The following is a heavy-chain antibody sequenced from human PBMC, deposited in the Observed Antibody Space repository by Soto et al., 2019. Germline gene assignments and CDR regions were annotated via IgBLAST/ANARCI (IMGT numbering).Heavy chain of an antibody. D-gene: IGHD6-13*01. CDR2: ISSSSAYT. CDR3: ARGSSSSWSFDY. Sequence: GGSLRLSCAGSGFTFSDYYMNWIRQAPGKGLEWVSYISSSSAYTNYADSVKGRFTISRDNAKNSLYLQMNSLRTEDTAVYYCARGSSSSWSFDYWGQGTLVTVSS. V-gene: IGHV3-11*06. J-gene: IGHJ4*02. CDR1: GFTFSDYY.